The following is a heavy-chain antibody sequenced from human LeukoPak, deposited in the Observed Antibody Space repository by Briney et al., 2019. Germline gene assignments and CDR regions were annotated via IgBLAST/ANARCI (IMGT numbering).Heavy chain of an antibody. CDR1: GFTFSSYG. CDR3: AKDLFGSSWSFDY. V-gene: IGHV3-30*02. D-gene: IGHD6-13*01. CDR2: IRYDGSNK. J-gene: IGHJ4*02. Sequence: PGGSLRLSCAASGFTFSSYGMHWVRQAPGKGLEWVAFIRYDGSNKYYADSVKGRFTISRDNSKNTLYLQMNSLRAEDTAVYYCAKDLFGSSWSFDYWGQGTLVTVSS.